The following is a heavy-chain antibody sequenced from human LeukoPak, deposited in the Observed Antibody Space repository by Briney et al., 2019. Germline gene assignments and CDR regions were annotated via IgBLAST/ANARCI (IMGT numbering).Heavy chain of an antibody. D-gene: IGHD6-19*01. J-gene: IGHJ4*02. CDR1: GFTFSNYV. CDR3: ATRIAVAAALSY. Sequence: GGSLRLSCAASGFTFSNYVMHWVRQAPGKGLVWVSRINTDGSSTSYADTVKGRFTISRDNAKNTLYLQMNSLRAEDTAVYYCATRIAVAAALSYWGQGTLVTVSS. V-gene: IGHV3-74*01. CDR2: INTDGSST.